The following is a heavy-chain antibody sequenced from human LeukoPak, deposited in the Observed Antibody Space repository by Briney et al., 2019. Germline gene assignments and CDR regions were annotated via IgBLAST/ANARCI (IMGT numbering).Heavy chain of an antibody. CDR1: GFTFSSYG. CDR3: AKDLYSGHPYYYYYMDV. Sequence: RTGGSLRLSCAASGFTFSSYGMSWVRQAPGKGLEWVSAISGSGGSTYYADSVKGRFTISRDNSKNTLYLQMNSLRAEDTAVYYCAKDLYSGHPYYYYYMDVWGKGTTVTISS. D-gene: IGHD5-12*01. CDR2: ISGSGGST. J-gene: IGHJ6*03. V-gene: IGHV3-23*01.